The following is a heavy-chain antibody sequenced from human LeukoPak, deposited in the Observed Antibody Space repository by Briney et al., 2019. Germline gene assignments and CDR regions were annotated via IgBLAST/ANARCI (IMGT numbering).Heavy chain of an antibody. CDR2: INPNSGGT. D-gene: IGHD2-2*01. CDR1: GYTFTGYY. CDR3: ARVVYCSSTSCYGGFDY. V-gene: IGHV1-2*02. J-gene: IGHJ4*02. Sequence: ASVKVSCKASGYTFTGYYMHWVRQAPGQGLEWMGWINPNSGGTNYAQKFQGRVTMTRDTSISTAYMELSRLGSDDTAVYYCARVVYCSSTSCYGGFDYWGQGTLVTVSS.